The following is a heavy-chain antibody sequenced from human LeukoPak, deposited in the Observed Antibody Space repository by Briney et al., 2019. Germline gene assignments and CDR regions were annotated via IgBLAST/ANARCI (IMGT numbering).Heavy chain of an antibody. Sequence: SETLSLTCTVSGGSISSYYWSWIRQPPGRGLEWIGYIYYTGSTNYNASLKSRATITIDTSKNEFYLNLRSVTAADTAVYFCASVGGGDYWGQGTLVTVSS. V-gene: IGHV4-59*08. CDR2: IYYTGST. CDR3: ASVGGGDY. CDR1: GGSISSYY. J-gene: IGHJ4*02. D-gene: IGHD2-15*01.